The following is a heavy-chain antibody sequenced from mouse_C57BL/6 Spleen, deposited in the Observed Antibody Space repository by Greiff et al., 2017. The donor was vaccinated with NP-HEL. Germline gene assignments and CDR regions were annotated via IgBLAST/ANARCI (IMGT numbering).Heavy chain of an antibody. V-gene: IGHV1-53*01. Sequence: QVQLQQPGTELVKPGASVKLSCKASGYTFTSYWMHWVKQRPGQGLEWIGNINPSNGGTNYNEKFKSKATLTVDKSSSTAYMQLSSLTSEDSAVYYCASPYYYGSSYSAWFAYWGQGTLVTVSA. CDR1: GYTFTSYW. CDR3: ASPYYYGSSYSAWFAY. J-gene: IGHJ3*01. CDR2: INPSNGGT. D-gene: IGHD1-1*01.